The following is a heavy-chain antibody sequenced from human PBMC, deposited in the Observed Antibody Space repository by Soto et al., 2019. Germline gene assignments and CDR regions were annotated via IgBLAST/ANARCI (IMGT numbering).Heavy chain of an antibody. J-gene: IGHJ4*02. V-gene: IGHV1-18*01. CDR1: GYTFTSYA. CDR2: ISAYNGNT. CDR3: GRDAPPEDY. Sequence: QVQLVQSGAEVKKPGASVKVSCKASGYTFTSYAISWVRQAPGQGLEWMGWISAYNGNTNYAQKLQGRVTMTTDRAPCTAYMGLRSERSDDKSVYYCGRDAPPEDYWGQGTLVTVSS.